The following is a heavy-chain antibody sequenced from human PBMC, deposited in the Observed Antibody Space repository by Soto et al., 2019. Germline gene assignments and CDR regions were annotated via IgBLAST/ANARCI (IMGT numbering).Heavy chain of an antibody. CDR1: GGIFNSFA. CDR2: ILPVFGTP. J-gene: IGHJ6*02. V-gene: IGHV1-69*06. CDR3: ARSAAARLKGGLDV. D-gene: IGHD6-6*01. Sequence: QVQLVQSGAEVKKPESSVKVSCKASGGIFNSFAISWVRQAPGQGLEWMGGILPVFGTPSNSPNFQGRITITADRSTTTAYMELSSLRFEDTAVYYCARSAAARLKGGLDVWGQGTRVTVSS.